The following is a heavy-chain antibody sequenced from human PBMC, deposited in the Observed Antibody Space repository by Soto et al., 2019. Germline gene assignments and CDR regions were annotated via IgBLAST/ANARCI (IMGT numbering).Heavy chain of an antibody. CDR1: GGSFSTYY. J-gene: IGHJ2*01. CDR2: INHSGST. V-gene: IGHV4-34*01. D-gene: IGHD3-10*01. CDR3: AGGTMVRGVMAPPDL. Sequence: QVQLQQWGAGLLKPSETLSLTCAVYGGSFSTYYWTWIRQPPGKGLEWIGKINHSGSTNYNPSLKRRGTISVDTSKNQFALKLSSVTGADTAVYYCAGGTMVRGVMAPPDLWGRGTLVTVSS.